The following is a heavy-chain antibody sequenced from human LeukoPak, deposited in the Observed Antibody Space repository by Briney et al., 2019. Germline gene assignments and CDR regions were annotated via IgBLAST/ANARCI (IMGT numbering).Heavy chain of an antibody. CDR2: INHSGST. Sequence: SETLSLTCAVYGGSFSGYYWSWIRQPPGKGLEWIGEINHSGSTNSNPSLKSRVTISVDTSKNQFSLKLSSVTAADTAMYYCARRGYYDSRGWFDPWGQGTLVTVSS. D-gene: IGHD3-22*01. J-gene: IGHJ5*02. CDR3: ARRGYYDSRGWFDP. CDR1: GGSFSGYY. V-gene: IGHV4-34*01.